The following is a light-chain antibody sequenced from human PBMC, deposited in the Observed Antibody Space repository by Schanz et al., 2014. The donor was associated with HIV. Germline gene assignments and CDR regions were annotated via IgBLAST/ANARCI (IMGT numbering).Light chain of an antibody. CDR3: CSYAGSSTLVV. CDR1: SSDVGGYNY. J-gene: IGLJ2*01. V-gene: IGLV2-14*03. Sequence: QSALTQPASVSGSPGQSITISCTGTSSDVGGYNYVSWYQHHPGKAPKLMIYGVSNRPSGVSIRFSGSKSGNTASLTISGLQAEDEADYYCCSYAGSSTLVVFGGGTKLTVL. CDR2: GVS.